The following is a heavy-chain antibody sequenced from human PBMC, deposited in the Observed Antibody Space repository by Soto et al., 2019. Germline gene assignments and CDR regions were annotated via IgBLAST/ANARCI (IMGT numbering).Heavy chain of an antibody. J-gene: IGHJ4*02. CDR1: GFTFSESW. V-gene: IGHV3-74*01. D-gene: IGHD1-1*01. CDR2: IKTDGSST. Sequence: EVRLVESGGGVVQPGESLRLSCAASGFTFSESWMFWVRQAPGKGLVWLSRIKTDGSSTDYAGSVKGRFTISRDNSQNPVYLQMNSLGVEGTGIYLCMRYDGKDGGYWGQGTLVTVSS. CDR3: MRYDGKDGGY.